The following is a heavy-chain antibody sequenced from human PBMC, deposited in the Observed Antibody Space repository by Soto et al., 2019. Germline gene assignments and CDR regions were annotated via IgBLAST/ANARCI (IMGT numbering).Heavy chain of an antibody. J-gene: IGHJ4*02. CDR1: GFIFSNAW. CDR3: ATGWYFDH. V-gene: IGHV3-15*01. CDR2: IKSEPNGGTI. D-gene: IGHD6-19*01. Sequence: PGGSLRLSCAGSGFIFSNAWMNWVRQAPGKWLEWVGRIKSEPNGGTIDYAAPVKDRLTISRDDSKNTVYLQMSSLKTDDTAVYYCATGWYFDHWGQGXLVTVYS.